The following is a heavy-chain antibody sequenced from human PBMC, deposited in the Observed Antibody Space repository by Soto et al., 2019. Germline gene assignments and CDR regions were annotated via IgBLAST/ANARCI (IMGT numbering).Heavy chain of an antibody. J-gene: IGHJ3*02. V-gene: IGHV4-34*01. D-gene: IGHD2-2*01. CDR2: INHSGST. Sequence: SETLSLTCAVYGGSFSGYYWSWIRQPPGKGLEWIGEINHSGSTNYNPSLKSRVTISVDTSKNQFSLKLSSVTAADTAVYYCARGYRTVVVPAARGAFDIWGQGTMVTVSS. CDR1: GGSFSGYY. CDR3: ARGYRTVVVPAARGAFDI.